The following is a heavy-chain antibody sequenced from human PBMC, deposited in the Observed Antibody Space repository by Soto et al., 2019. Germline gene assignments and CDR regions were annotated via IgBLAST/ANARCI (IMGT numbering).Heavy chain of an antibody. Sequence: QVQLVESGGGVVQPGRSLRLSCAASAFTFSSYAMHWVRQAPGKGLERVAVISYDGSNKNYADSVKGRFTISRDSSKNTLLRQMNSRSTEDNAVYYCTRDRSEGKAKIVHYFDYWGQGTLVTVSS. D-gene: IGHD2-8*01. J-gene: IGHJ4*02. CDR2: ISYDGSNK. CDR3: TRDRSEGKAKIVHYFDY. CDR1: AFTFSSYA. V-gene: IGHV3-30*14.